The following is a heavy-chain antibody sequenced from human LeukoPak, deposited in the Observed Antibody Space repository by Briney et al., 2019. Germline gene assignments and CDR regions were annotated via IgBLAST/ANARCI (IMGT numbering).Heavy chain of an antibody. CDR3: VKGYCRGGNCFSRTMYYFDY. V-gene: IGHV3-64D*06. D-gene: IGHD2-15*01. CDR2: ISTNGDST. Sequence: GGSLRLSCAASGFTFSNYAIHWVRQAPGKGLEYVSAISTNGDSTYYADSVKGRFTISRDNSKNTLYLQMSSLRAEDTAVYYCVKGYCRGGNCFSRTMYYFDYWGQGTLVTVSS. CDR1: GFTFSNYA. J-gene: IGHJ4*02.